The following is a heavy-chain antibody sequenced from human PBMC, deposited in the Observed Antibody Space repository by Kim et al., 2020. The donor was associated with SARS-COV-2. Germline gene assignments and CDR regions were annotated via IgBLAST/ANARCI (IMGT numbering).Heavy chain of an antibody. D-gene: IGHD4-17*01. V-gene: IGHV4-59*08. Sequence: CNPSLKGRVTISGDTSKNKFSLKLGSVTAADTAVYYCARLIYGYEDYFDPWGQGTLVTVSS. J-gene: IGHJ5*02. CDR3: ARLIYGYEDYFDP.